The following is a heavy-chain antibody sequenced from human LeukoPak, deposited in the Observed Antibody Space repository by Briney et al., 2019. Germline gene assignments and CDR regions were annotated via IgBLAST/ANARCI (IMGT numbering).Heavy chain of an antibody. CDR2: IRSRAYGATT. J-gene: IGHJ4*02. V-gene: IGHV3-49*03. CDR3: TRVASRVMTTYYFDY. CDR1: GFTFGDYA. D-gene: IGHD3-16*01. Sequence: GGSLRLSCTASGFTFGDYALSWFRQAPGKGLEWVAFIRSRAYGATTEYAASVKDRFTISRDDSESIAYLHMNSLKTGDTAVYYCTRVASRVMTTYYFDYWGQGALVTVSS.